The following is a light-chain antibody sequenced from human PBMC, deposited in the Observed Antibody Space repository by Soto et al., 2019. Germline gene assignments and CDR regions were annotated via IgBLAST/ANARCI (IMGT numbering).Light chain of an antibody. CDR3: QQYDKWPLT. CDR2: GAS. Sequence: EIVMTQSPATLSVSPGERATLSCRASQSVSSKLAWYQQKVGQAPRLLIYGASTRATGIPARFSGSGSGTEFTLTISSLNSEDFAVYYCQQYDKWPLTFGGGAKVEIK. CDR1: QSVSSK. V-gene: IGKV3-15*01. J-gene: IGKJ4*01.